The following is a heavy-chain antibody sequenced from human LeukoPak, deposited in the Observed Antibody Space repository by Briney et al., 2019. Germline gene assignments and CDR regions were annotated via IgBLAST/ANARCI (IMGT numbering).Heavy chain of an antibody. CDR2: ISAYNGNT. CDR3: ARGSFYGSGSSTLIYFDY. CDR1: GYTFTSYG. J-gene: IGHJ4*02. Sequence: GASVKVSCKASGYTFTSYGISWVRQAPGQWLEWMGWISAYNGNTNYAQKLQGRVTMTTDTSTSTAYMELRSLRSDDTAVYYCARGSFYGSGSSTLIYFDYWGQGTLVTVSS. D-gene: IGHD3-10*01. V-gene: IGHV1-18*01.